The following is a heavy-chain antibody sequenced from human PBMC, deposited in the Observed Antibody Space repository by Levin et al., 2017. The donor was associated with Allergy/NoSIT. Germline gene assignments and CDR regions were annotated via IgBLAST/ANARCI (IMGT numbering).Heavy chain of an antibody. CDR3: ARSFGKPHLNWFDP. CDR1: GFTFSSYA. V-gene: IGHV3-30-3*01. J-gene: IGHJ5*02. D-gene: IGHD3-16*01. Sequence: GESLKISCAASGFTFSSYAMHWVRQAPGKGLEWVAVISYDGSNKYYADSVKGRFTISRDNSKNTLYLQMNSLRAEDTAVYYCARSFGKPHLNWFDPWGQGTLVTVSS. CDR2: ISYDGSNK.